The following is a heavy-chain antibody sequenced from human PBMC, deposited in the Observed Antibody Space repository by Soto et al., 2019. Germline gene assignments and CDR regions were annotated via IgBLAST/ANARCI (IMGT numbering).Heavy chain of an antibody. CDR2: INGSSSTM. Sequence: PGGSLRLSCAASGFTFGIYSMNWVRQAPGKGLEWISYINGSSSTMYYADSVKGRFIISRDNADNSSYLQMNSLRDADTAVYYCARGDRFRCSGDRCFSDGLFLSWGQGTLVTVS. D-gene: IGHD2-15*01. J-gene: IGHJ5*02. CDR3: ARGDRFRCSGDRCFSDGLFLS. CDR1: GFTFGIYS. V-gene: IGHV3-48*02.